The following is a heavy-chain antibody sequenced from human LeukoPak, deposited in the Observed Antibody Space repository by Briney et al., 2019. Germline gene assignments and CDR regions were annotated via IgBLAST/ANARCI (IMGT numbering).Heavy chain of an antibody. CDR3: ARGDRTYGGFDY. V-gene: IGHV4-34*01. CDR1: GGSFSGYY. CDR2: INHSGGT. D-gene: IGHD4-17*01. J-gene: IGHJ4*02. Sequence: PSETLSLTCAVYGGSFSGYYWSWIRQPPGKGLEWIGEINHSGGTNYNPSLKSRVTISVDTSKNQFSLKLSSVTAADTAVYYCARGDRTYGGFDYWGQGTLVTVSS.